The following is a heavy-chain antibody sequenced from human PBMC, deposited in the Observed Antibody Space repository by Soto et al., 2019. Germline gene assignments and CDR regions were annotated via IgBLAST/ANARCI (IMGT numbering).Heavy chain of an antibody. V-gene: IGHV3-64D*06. J-gene: IGHJ5*02. CDR2: ISSNGGSI. Sequence: HPGGSLRLSCSASGFTFSSYAMHWVRQAPGKGLEYVSAISSNGGSIYYADSVKGRFTISRDNSKNTLYLQMSSLRAEDTAVYYCVKGPHAGLRPGNWFDPWGQGTLVTVSS. CDR3: VKGPHAGLRPGNWFDP. CDR1: GFTFSSYA. D-gene: IGHD3-3*01.